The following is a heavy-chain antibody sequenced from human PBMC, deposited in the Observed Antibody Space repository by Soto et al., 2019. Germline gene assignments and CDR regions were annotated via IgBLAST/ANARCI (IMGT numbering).Heavy chain of an antibody. V-gene: IGHV4-59*01. J-gene: IGHJ5*01. D-gene: IGHD3-22*01. CDR1: GGSFNNDY. Sequence: SETLSLTCTISGGSFNNDYWAWIRQSPGKGLEWIGYIFHSGITDYNPSVKSRVTISIDKSKNLFSLKLTSVTAADTAVYYCARDRYFYDSAGYYRTLDSWGQGILVTVSS. CDR2: IFHSGIT. CDR3: ARDRYFYDSAGYYRTLDS.